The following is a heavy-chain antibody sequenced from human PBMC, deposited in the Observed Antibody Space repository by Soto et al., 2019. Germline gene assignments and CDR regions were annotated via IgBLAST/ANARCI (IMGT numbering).Heavy chain of an antibody. CDR2: ISSATTTI. D-gene: IGHD6-13*01. Sequence: EVQLVESGGGLVQPGGSLRLSCAASGFTFSSYSMNWVRQAPGKGLEWVSYISSATTTIHYADSVKGRFTISRDNAKNSLYLQMNSLRADDTAVYYCARGIAAAGPKLDYWGQGTLVTVSS. V-gene: IGHV3-48*01. CDR1: GFTFSSYS. CDR3: ARGIAAAGPKLDY. J-gene: IGHJ4*02.